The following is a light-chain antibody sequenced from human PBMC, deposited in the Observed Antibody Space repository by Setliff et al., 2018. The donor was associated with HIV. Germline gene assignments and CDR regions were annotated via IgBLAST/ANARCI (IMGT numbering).Light chain of an antibody. CDR2: DVS. V-gene: IGLV2-14*03. J-gene: IGLJ1*01. Sequence: QSALTQPASVSGSPGQSITISCIGTSSDVGGYDFVSWYQQRPDKAPKLIIFDVSERPSGVSHRFSGSKSGNTASLTISGLQAEDEADYHCSSYTGRSTFVFGTGTKGTVL. CDR1: SSDVGGYDF. CDR3: SSYTGRSTFV.